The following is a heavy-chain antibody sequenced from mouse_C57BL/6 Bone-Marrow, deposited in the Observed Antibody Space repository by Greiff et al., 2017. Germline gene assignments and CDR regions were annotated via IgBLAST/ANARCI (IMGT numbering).Heavy chain of an antibody. Sequence: EVQLQQSGPELVKPGASVKISCKASGYTFTDYYMNWVKQSHGKSLEWIGDINPNNGGTSYNQKFKGKATLTVDKSSSTAYMELRSLTSEDSAVYYCARITTVEGAYWGQGTLVTVSA. CDR1: GYTFTDYY. V-gene: IGHV1-26*01. CDR2: INPNNGGT. CDR3: ARITTVEGAY. D-gene: IGHD1-1*01. J-gene: IGHJ3*01.